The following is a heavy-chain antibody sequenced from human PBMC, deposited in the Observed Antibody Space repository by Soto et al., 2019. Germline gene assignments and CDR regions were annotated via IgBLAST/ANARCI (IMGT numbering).Heavy chain of an antibody. CDR3: VRDEQWLVGDL. V-gene: IGHV3-74*01. CDR1: GLTFNTYW. D-gene: IGHD6-19*01. J-gene: IGHJ5*02. CDR2: ITSDGTT. Sequence: PGGSLRLSCAALGLTFNTYWFHWVRQAPGKGLVWVSRITSDGTTNYADSVKGRFTMSRDNARNTLYLQMNSLRGDDMAVYYCVRDEQWLVGDLWGQGTLVTVSS.